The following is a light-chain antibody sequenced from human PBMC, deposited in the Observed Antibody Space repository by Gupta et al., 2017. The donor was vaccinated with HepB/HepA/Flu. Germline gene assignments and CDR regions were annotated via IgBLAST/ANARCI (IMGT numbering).Light chain of an antibody. CDR1: QSVSGSY. CDR3: QQSGSSPWT. V-gene: IGKV3-20*01. J-gene: IGKJ1*01. CDR2: GAS. Sequence: EILLTQSPGTLSFSPGESAPLSCRASQSVSGSYLAWYQQTPGQAPRLLIYGASSRATGIPDRFSGSGSGTDFTLTISRLEPEDFAVYYCQQSGSSPWTFGQGTKVEIK.